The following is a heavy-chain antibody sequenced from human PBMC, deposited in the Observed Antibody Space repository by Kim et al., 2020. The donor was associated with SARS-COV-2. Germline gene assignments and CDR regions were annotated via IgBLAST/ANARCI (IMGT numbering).Heavy chain of an antibody. D-gene: IGHD3-22*01. CDR3: ARPGITMIAEYYFDY. CDR1: GGSISSSSYY. CDR2: IYYSGST. J-gene: IGHJ4*02. Sequence: SETLSLTCTVSGGSISSSSYYWGWIRQPPGKGLEWIGSIYYSGSTYYNPSLKSRVTISVDTSKNQFSLKLGSVTAADTAVYYCARPGITMIAEYYFDYWGQGTLVTVSS. V-gene: IGHV4-39*01.